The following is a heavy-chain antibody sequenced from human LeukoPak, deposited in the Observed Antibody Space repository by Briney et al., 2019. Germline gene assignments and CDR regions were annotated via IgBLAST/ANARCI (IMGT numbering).Heavy chain of an antibody. CDR3: ARAITMVNWFDP. V-gene: IGHV4-38-2*02. J-gene: IGHJ5*02. CDR2: IYQSGST. CDR1: GYSISSGYY. Sequence: SETLSLTCTVSGYSISSGYYWGWIRQPPGKGLEWIGSIYQSGSTYYNSSLKSRVTISVDTSKNQFSLKLSSVTAADTAVYYCARAITMVNWFDPWGQGSLVTVSS. D-gene: IGHD3-10*01.